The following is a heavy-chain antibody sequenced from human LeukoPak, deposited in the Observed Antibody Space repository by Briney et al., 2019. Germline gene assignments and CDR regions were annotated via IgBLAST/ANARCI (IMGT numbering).Heavy chain of an antibody. CDR1: GFTFSSYE. D-gene: IGHD2-15*01. J-gene: IGHJ6*04. CDR3: ARDCGGGSCYGYYYYGMDV. V-gene: IGHV3-48*03. Sequence: GGSLRLSCAASGFTFSSYEMNWVRQAPGKGLEWVSYISSSGSTIYYADSAKGRFTISRDNAKNSLYLQMNSLRAEDTAVYYCARDCGGGSCYGYYYYGMDVWGKGTTVTVSS. CDR2: ISSSGSTI.